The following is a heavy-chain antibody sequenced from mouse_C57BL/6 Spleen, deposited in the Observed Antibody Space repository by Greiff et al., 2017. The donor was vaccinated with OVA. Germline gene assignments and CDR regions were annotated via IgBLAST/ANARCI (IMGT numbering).Heavy chain of an antibody. D-gene: IGHD1-1*01. CDR2: IYPGDGDT. V-gene: IGHV1-82*01. Sequence: VQLQQSGPELVKPGASVKISCKASGYAFSSSWMNWVQQRPGKGLEWIGRIYPGDGDTNYNGKFKGKATLTADKSSSTAYMQLSSLTSEDAAVYFCARSGYGSGYYAMDYWGQGTSVTVSS. J-gene: IGHJ4*01. CDR1: GYAFSSSW. CDR3: ARSGYGSGYYAMDY.